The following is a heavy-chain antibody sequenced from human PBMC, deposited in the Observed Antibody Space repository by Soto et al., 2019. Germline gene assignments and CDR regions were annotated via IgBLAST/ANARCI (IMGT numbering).Heavy chain of an antibody. V-gene: IGHV4-59*08. CDR2: VHHSWGS. CDR1: GGSISSYY. D-gene: IGHD3-10*01. CDR3: ARQGFGPLHGLVDV. Sequence: VQLQESGPGLVKPSETLSLSCTVSGGSISSYYWSWFRQSPGKRMEWIGYVHHSWGSSYNPSLQSRVAISLDPSKSQFSLKVTSVTATDTAVYYCARQGFGPLHGLVDVWGQGTTVTVSS. J-gene: IGHJ6*02.